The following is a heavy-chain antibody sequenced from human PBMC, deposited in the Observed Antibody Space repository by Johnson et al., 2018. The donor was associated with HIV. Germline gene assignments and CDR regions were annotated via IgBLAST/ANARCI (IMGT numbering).Heavy chain of an antibody. CDR2: INSDGSST. CDR1: GFTFSSYW. V-gene: IGHV3-74*02. CDR3: AKGPYGSGWHEMSHYTFDI. D-gene: IGHD6-19*01. J-gene: IGHJ3*02. Sequence: EVQLVESGGGVVQPGRSLRLSCAASGFTFSSYWMHWVRQAPGKGLVWVSRINSDGSSTSYADSVKGRFTISRDNAKNTMSLQMNGLRTEDTAVYYCAKGPYGSGWHEMSHYTFDIWGRGTMVTVSS.